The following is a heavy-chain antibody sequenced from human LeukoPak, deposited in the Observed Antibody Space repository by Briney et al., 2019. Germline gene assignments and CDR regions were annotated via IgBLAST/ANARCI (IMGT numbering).Heavy chain of an antibody. D-gene: IGHD3-22*01. J-gene: IGHJ4*02. CDR1: GFTVSSNY. CDR3: AKDTHDTSGDSGYYFDY. V-gene: IGHV3-66*01. Sequence: GGSLRLSCAASGFTVSSNYMSWVRQAPGKGLEWVSVIYTGGDTYYADSVKGRFTISRDNSKNTLYLQMNSLRAEDTAVYYCAKDTHDTSGDSGYYFDYWGQGLLVTVSS. CDR2: IYTGGDT.